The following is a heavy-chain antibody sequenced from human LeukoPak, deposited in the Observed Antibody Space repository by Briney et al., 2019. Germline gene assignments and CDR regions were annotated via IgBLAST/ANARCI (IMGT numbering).Heavy chain of an antibody. V-gene: IGHV4-34*08. D-gene: IGHD5-18*01. Sequence: SETLSLTCAVYGGTFSGYYWSWIRQPPGKRLEWVGESNDSGGTNYNPSLKSRVTISADKSKNQVSLKLTSVTAADTAVYYCAQTGYSYHGDYWGQGTLVTVSS. CDR1: GGTFSGYY. CDR3: AQTGYSYHGDY. J-gene: IGHJ4*02. CDR2: SNDSGGT.